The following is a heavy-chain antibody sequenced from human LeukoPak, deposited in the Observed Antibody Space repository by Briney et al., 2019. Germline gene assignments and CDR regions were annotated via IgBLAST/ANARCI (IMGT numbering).Heavy chain of an antibody. CDR2: IIPIFGTA. Sequence: GSSVKVSCKASGGIFSSYAISWVRQAPGQGLEWMGGIIPIFGTANYAQKFQGRVTITADESTSTAYMELSSLRSEDTAVYYCARDGGYYDFWSGYQADYYYMDVWGKGTTVTVSS. CDR3: ARDGGYYDFWSGYQADYYYMDV. V-gene: IGHV1-69*01. CDR1: GGIFSSYA. J-gene: IGHJ6*03. D-gene: IGHD3-3*01.